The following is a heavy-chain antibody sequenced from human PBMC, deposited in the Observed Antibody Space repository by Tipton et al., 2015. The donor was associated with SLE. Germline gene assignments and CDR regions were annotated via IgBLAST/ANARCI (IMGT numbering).Heavy chain of an antibody. CDR1: GYTFTSYD. D-gene: IGHD3-10*01. Sequence: QSGPEVKKPGASVKVSCKASGYTFTSYDINWVRQATGQGLEWMGWMNPNSGNTGYAQKFQGRVTMTRNTSISTAYMELSSLRSEDTAVYYRARGYYGSGSSDYWGQGTLVTVSS. CDR3: ARGYYGSGSSDY. CDR2: MNPNSGNT. V-gene: IGHV1-8*01. J-gene: IGHJ4*02.